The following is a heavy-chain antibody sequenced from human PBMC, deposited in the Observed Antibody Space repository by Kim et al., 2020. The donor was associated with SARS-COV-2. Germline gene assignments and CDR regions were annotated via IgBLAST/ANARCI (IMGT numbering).Heavy chain of an antibody. Sequence: SETLSLTCTVSGGSMSSYYWTWIRQPAGKGLEWIGRVYSSGITNYNPSLKSRVNMSVDTSKNQFSLKLSSVTAADTAVYYCARDLLSSGYSGYNPFDYWGQGTLVTVSS. D-gene: IGHD5-12*01. CDR3: ARDLLSSGYSGYNPFDY. CDR1: GGSMSSYY. CDR2: VYSSGIT. J-gene: IGHJ4*02. V-gene: IGHV4-4*07.